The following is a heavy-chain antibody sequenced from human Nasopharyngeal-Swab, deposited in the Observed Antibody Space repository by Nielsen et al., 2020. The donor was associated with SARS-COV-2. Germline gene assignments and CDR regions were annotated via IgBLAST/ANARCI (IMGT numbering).Heavy chain of an antibody. J-gene: IGHJ4*02. V-gene: IGHV1-18*04. D-gene: IGHD2-2*01. Sequence: ASVKVSCKASGYTFTSYGISWVRQAPGQGLEWMGWISAYNGNTNYAQKLQGRVTMTTDTSTSTAYMELRSLRSDDTAVYYCARGYCSSTSCYFFDYWGLGTLVTVSS. CDR3: ARGYCSSTSCYFFDY. CDR1: GYTFTSYG. CDR2: ISAYNGNT.